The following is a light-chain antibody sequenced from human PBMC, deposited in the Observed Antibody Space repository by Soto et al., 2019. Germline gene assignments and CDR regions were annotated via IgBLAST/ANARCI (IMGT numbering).Light chain of an antibody. CDR1: QTISFS. CDR3: QQYHSYWT. Sequence: DIQMTQSPSTLSASVGDRVTITCRASQTISFSLAWYQQKPGKAPKLLIYDASTLQSGVPSRFSGSESGTEFILTISGLQPDDFATYYCQQYHSYWTFGQGTKVE. CDR2: DAS. J-gene: IGKJ1*01. V-gene: IGKV1-5*01.